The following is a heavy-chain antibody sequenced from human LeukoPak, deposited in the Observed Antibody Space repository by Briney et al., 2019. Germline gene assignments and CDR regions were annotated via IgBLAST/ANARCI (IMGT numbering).Heavy chain of an antibody. V-gene: IGHV1-18*01. CDR2: ISAYNGNT. J-gene: IGHJ5*02. CDR3: ARPNWPGYSSSWYGHWFDP. D-gene: IGHD6-13*01. Sequence: ASVKVSCKASGYTFTSYGISWVRQAPGQGLEWMGWISAYNGNTNYAQKLQGRVTMTTDTSTSTAYMELRSLRSDDTAVYYCARPNWPGYSSSWYGHWFDPWGQGTLVTVSS. CDR1: GYTFTSYG.